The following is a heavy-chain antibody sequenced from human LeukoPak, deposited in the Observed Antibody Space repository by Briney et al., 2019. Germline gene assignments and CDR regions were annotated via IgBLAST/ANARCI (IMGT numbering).Heavy chain of an antibody. CDR3: ARAPRVTTIIVTPGAVDM. CDR1: TGSVSSGTYY. V-gene: IGHV4-61*01. D-gene: IGHD3-22*01. J-gene: IGHJ3*02. Sequence: PSETLSLTCTVSTGSVSSGTYYWSWIRQPPGKGLEWIGYMYYNGSTNYNPSLKSRVTISVDTSNKRFSLKLSSVTAADTATYYCARAPRVTTIIVTPGAVDMWGQGTMVTVSS. CDR2: MYYNGST.